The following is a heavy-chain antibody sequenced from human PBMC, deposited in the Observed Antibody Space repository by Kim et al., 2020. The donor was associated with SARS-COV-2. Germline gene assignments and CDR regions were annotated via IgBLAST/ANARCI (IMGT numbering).Heavy chain of an antibody. CDR3: ARTPGIAVAGPFDWYFDL. CDR1: GGSISSYY. J-gene: IGHJ2*01. V-gene: IGHV4-59*13. CDR2: IYYSGST. Sequence: SETLSLTCTVSGGSISSYYWSWIRQPPGKGLEWIGYIYYSGSTNYNPSLKSRVTISVDTSKNQFSLKLSSVTAADTAVYYCARTPGIAVAGPFDWYFDLWGRGTLVTVSS. D-gene: IGHD6-19*01.